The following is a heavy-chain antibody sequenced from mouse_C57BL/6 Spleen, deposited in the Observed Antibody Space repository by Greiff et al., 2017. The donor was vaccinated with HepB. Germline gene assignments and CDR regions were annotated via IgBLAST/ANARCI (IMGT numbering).Heavy chain of an antibody. Sequence: VQLQQSGPELVKPGASVKISCKASGYAFSSSWMNWVKQRPGKGLEWIGRIYPGDGDTNFNGKFKGKATLTADKSSSTAYMQLISLTSEDSAVYFCAREDYSYAMDYWGQGTSVTVAS. V-gene: IGHV1-82*01. CDR1: GYAFSSSW. CDR3: AREDYSYAMDY. J-gene: IGHJ4*01. CDR2: IYPGDGDT. D-gene: IGHD1-1*01.